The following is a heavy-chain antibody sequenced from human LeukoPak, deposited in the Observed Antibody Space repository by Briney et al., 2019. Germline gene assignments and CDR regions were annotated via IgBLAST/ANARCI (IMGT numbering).Heavy chain of an antibody. Sequence: ASVKVSCKASGYTFTGYYMHWVRQAPGQGLEWMGWINPNSGGTNYAQKFQGRVTMTRDTSISTAYMELSRLRSDDTAVYYCARPPLGRRTGWFDPWGQGTLVTISS. CDR2: INPNSGGT. D-gene: IGHD2-8*02. V-gene: IGHV1-2*02. CDR3: ARPPLGRRTGWFDP. CDR1: GYTFTGYY. J-gene: IGHJ5*02.